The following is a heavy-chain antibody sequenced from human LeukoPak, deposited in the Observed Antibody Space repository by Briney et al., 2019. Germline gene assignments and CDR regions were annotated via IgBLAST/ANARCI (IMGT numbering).Heavy chain of an antibody. D-gene: IGHD6-13*01. CDR3: TTDELSSSWYDRNTDV. CDR2: ISGSGGST. Sequence: PGGSLRLSCAASGFTFSSYAMSWVRQAPGKGLEWVSAISGSGGSTYYADSVKGRFTISRDNSKNTLYLQMNSLRAEDTAVYYCTTDELSSSWYDRNTDVWGQGTTVTVSS. CDR1: GFTFSSYA. V-gene: IGHV3-23*01. J-gene: IGHJ6*02.